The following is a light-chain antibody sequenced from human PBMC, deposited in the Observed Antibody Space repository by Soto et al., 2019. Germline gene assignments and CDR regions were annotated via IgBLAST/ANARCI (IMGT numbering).Light chain of an antibody. V-gene: IGLV8-61*01. Sequence: QTVVTQKPSFSVSPGGTVTLTCGLSSSSVSTSYYPSWYQQTPGQAPRTLIYSTNTRSSGVPDRFSGSILGNKAALTITGAQADDESDYYCVLYMGSGISVFGGGTKLTVL. CDR3: VLYMGSGISV. J-gene: IGLJ2*01. CDR1: SSSVSTSYY. CDR2: STN.